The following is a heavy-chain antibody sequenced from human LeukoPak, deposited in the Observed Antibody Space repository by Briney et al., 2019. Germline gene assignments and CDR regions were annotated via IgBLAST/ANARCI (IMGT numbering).Heavy chain of an antibody. CDR1: GYTFTSYD. CDR2: MNPNSGNT. D-gene: IGHD2-15*01. CDR3: ARGAPGSYCSGGSCPSFDY. V-gene: IGHV1-8*01. J-gene: IGHJ4*02. Sequence: ASVKVSCKASGYTFTSYDISWVRQATGQGLEWMGWMNPNSGNTGYAQKFQGRVTMTRNTSISTAYMELSSLRSEDTAVYYCARGAPGSYCSGGSCPSFDYWGQGTLVSVSS.